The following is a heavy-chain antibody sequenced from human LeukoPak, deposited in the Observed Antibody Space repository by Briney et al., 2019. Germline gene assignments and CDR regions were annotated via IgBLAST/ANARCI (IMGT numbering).Heavy chain of an antibody. Sequence: PSETLSLTCTVSGGFISSYYWSWIRQPPGKGLEWIAYIYYTGSTNYNPSLKSRVTISVDTPKNQFSLKLSFVTAADTAVYYCARHQVAGHLDYWGQGTLVTVSS. CDR1: GGFISSYY. CDR2: IYYTGST. J-gene: IGHJ4*02. V-gene: IGHV4-59*08. CDR3: ARHQVAGHLDY. D-gene: IGHD2-15*01.